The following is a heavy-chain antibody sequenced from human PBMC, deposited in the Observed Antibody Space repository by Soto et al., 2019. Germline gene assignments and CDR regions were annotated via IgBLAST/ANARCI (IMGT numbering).Heavy chain of an antibody. Sequence: QVQLVQSGAEEKKPGASVKVSCKASGYTFTSYAMHWVRQAPGQRLEWMGWINAGNGNTKYSQKFQGRVTITRDTSAITAYKELSSLRSEDTAVYYCARSIVVVTALDYWGQGTLVTVSS. CDR2: INAGNGNT. J-gene: IGHJ4*02. V-gene: IGHV1-3*05. CDR3: ARSIVVVTALDY. CDR1: GYTFTSYA. D-gene: IGHD2-21*02.